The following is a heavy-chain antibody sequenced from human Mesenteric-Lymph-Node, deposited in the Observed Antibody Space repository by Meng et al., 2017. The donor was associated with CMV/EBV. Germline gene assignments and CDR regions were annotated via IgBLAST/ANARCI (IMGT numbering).Heavy chain of an antibody. Sequence: ASVTVSCKASGYIFTDYYLHWVRQAPGQGPEWMGRMNPNSGATNYAQKFQGRFTMTRDTSTSTVYMELSSLRSEDTAVYYCARDRFRGAARPVGWFDPWGQGTLVTVSS. J-gene: IGHJ5*02. CDR1: GYIFTDYY. CDR2: MNPNSGAT. V-gene: IGHV1-2*06. D-gene: IGHD6-6*01. CDR3: ARDRFRGAARPVGWFDP.